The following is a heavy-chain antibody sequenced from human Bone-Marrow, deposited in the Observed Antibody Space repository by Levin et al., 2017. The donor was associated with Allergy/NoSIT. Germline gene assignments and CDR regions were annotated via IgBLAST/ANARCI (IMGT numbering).Heavy chain of an antibody. J-gene: IGHJ4*02. Sequence: SQTLSLTCAVSGGSISSDSWWSWVRQPRGKGLEWIGEIYQNGRANYNSSLESRVIISLDKSRNQFSLRLSSVTAADTAVYYCARESGRFCSSTSCQGYFDFWGQGTLVTVSS. CDR2: IYQNGRA. CDR1: GGSISSDSW. V-gene: IGHV4-4*02. D-gene: IGHD2-2*01. CDR3: ARESGRFCSSTSCQGYFDF.